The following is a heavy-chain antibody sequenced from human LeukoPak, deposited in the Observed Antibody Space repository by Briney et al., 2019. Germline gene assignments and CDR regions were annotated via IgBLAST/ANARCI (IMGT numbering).Heavy chain of an antibody. CDR1: GYTFTGYY. D-gene: IGHD6-19*01. J-gene: IGHJ4*02. Sequence: ASVKVSCKASGYTFTGYYILWVRQAPGQGLECVGWINPHSGVTTYAQNFQGRVTMTRDASIGTAYLELIGLKSDDTAVYYCARGGTVVAGLDYWGQGTLVPVSS. CDR3: ARGGTVVAGLDY. V-gene: IGHV1-2*02. CDR2: INPHSGVT.